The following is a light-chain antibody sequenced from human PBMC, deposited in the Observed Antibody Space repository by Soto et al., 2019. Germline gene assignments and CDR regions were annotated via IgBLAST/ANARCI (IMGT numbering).Light chain of an antibody. CDR1: QSISSW. Sequence: DIVMTQSPSTLSASVGDRVTITCRASQSISSWLAWYQQKPGKAPKLLIYKASSLESGVPSRFSGSGSGTEFTLTISSLQPDDFATYYCQQDNSCCSFGQGTKVEI. V-gene: IGKV1-5*03. J-gene: IGKJ1*01. CDR2: KAS. CDR3: QQDNSCCS.